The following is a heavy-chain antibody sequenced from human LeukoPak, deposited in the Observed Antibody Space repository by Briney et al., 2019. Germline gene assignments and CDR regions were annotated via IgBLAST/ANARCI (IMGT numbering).Heavy chain of an antibody. V-gene: IGHV4-38-2*02. CDR2: IYHSGST. CDR3: ARVTAAAGPIDY. J-gene: IGHJ4*02. CDR1: GYSISSGYY. Sequence: SETLSLTCTVSGYSISSGYYWGWIRQPPGKGLEWIGCIYHSGSTYYNPSLKSRVTISVDTSKNQFSLKLSSVTAADTAVYYCARVTAAAGPIDYWGQGTLVTVSS. D-gene: IGHD6-13*01.